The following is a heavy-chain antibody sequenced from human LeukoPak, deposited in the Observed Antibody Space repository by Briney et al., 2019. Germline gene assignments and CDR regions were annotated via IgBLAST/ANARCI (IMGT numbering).Heavy chain of an antibody. Sequence: ASVKVSCKASGYSFTNYGISWVRQAPGQGLEWMGWISAYNGYTHFAQKFQGRVTMTTDTSTSTAYMELRSLRSDDTAVYYCARGLYSSGWYAHYYYYYMDVWGKGTTVTVSS. V-gene: IGHV1-18*01. CDR1: GYSFTNYG. J-gene: IGHJ6*03. D-gene: IGHD6-19*01. CDR3: ARGLYSSGWYAHYYYYYMDV. CDR2: ISAYNGYT.